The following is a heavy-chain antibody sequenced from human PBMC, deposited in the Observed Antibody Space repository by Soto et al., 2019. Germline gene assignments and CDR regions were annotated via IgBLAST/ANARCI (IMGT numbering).Heavy chain of an antibody. CDR1: GYTFTNSG. D-gene: IGHD6-19*01. J-gene: IGHJ4*02. CDR3: ARDRKISSIAVAGDY. Sequence: ASVKVSCKASGYTFTNSGISWVRQAPGQGLEWMGWISTDNGNTNYAQHLQGRVTMTRDTSTSTVYMELSSLRSEDTAVYYCARDRKISSIAVAGDYWGQGTLVTVSS. V-gene: IGHV1-18*01. CDR2: ISTDNGNT.